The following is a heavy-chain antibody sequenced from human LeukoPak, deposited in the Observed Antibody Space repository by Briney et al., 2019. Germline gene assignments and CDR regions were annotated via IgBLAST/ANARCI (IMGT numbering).Heavy chain of an antibody. CDR3: ARATRKPVVRYHTYV. V-gene: IGHV1-8*01. CDR2: MNPNSGNT. Sequence: ASVKVSCKASGYTFTSYDINWVRQATGQGLEWMGWMNPNSGNTGYAQKFQGRVTMTRNTSISTAYMELSSLRSEDTAVYYCARATRKPVVRYHTYVWGKGTTVTVSS. J-gene: IGHJ6*03. D-gene: IGHD1-14*01. CDR1: GYTFTSYD.